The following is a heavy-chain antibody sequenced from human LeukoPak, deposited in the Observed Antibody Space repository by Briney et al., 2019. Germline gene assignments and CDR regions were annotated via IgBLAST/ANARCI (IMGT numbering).Heavy chain of an antibody. CDR2: INPNSGGT. CDR1: GYTFTGYY. D-gene: IGHD3-22*01. V-gene: IGHV1-2*02. CDR3: ARVEVVVITDYFDY. J-gene: IGHJ4*02. Sequence: ASVKVSCKASGYTFTGYYMHWVRQAPGQGLEWMGWINPNSGGTNYAQKFQGRVTMTRDTSISTAYMELSRLRSDDTAVYYCARVEVVVITDYFDYWGQGTLVTVSS.